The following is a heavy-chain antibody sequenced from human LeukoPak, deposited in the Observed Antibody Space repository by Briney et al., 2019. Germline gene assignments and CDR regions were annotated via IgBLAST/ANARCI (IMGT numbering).Heavy chain of an antibody. CDR1: SESFSGYY. J-gene: IGHJ4*02. Sequence: PSETLSLTCTVYSESFSGYYWSWIRQSPGMGLEWIGEIYESGGTTYNPSLKSRVTISIDTPKNQFSLNLTSVTAADTAVYYCARISAAGCFDHWGQGTLVTVSS. D-gene: IGHD6-13*01. CDR3: ARISAAGCFDH. CDR2: IYESGGT. V-gene: IGHV4-34*01.